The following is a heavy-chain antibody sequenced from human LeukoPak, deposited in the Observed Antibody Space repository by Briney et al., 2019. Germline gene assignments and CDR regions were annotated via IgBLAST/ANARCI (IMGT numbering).Heavy chain of an antibody. CDR1: GGSISSYY. D-gene: IGHD2-15*01. CDR2: IYYSGST. Sequence: TPSETLSLTCTVSGGSISSYYWSWIRQPPGKGLEWIGYIYYSGSTNYSPSLKSRVTISVDTSKNQFSLKLSSVTAAGTAVYYCARALPGLRDAFDIWGQGTMVTVSS. V-gene: IGHV4-59*01. J-gene: IGHJ3*02. CDR3: ARALPGLRDAFDI.